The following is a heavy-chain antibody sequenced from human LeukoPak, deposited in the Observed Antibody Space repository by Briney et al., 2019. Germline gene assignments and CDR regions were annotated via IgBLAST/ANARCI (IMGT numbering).Heavy chain of an antibody. CDR1: GFSFSDNW. CDR2: IKEDGSEK. D-gene: IGHD1-26*01. CDR3: AKYFRADSGNYYRSFDY. Sequence: PGGSLRLSCAASGFSFSDNWMSWVRQAPGKGLEWVANIKEDGSEKNYVDSVKGRFTISRDNAKNSLYPQMISLRAEDTAVYYCAKYFRADSGNYYRSFDYWGQGTLVTVSS. J-gene: IGHJ4*02. V-gene: IGHV3-7*05.